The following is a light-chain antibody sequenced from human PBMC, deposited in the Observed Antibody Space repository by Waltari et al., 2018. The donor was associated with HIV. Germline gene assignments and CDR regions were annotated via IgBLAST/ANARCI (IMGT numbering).Light chain of an antibody. CDR2: DVT. CDR1: SSDVGGYNY. V-gene: IGLV2-14*03. J-gene: IGLJ3*02. Sequence: QSALTQPASVSGSPGQSITISCTGTSSDVGGYNYVSWYQQHPGKAPKPMIYDVTNRPSGVSNRFSGSKSGNTASLTISGLQLEDEADYYCSSYTSSSTWVFGGGTKLTVL. CDR3: SSYTSSSTWV.